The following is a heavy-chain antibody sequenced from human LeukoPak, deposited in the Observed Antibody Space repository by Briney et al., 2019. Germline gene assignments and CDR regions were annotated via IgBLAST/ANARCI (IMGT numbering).Heavy chain of an antibody. CDR1: GGSISSYY. CDR3: ARLRRGYSYGHYYYYYGMDV. V-gene: IGHV4-59*08. Sequence: SETLSLTCTVSGGSISSYYWSWIRQPPGKGLEWIGYIYYSGSTNYNPSLKSRVTISVDTSKNRFSLKLSSVTAADTAVYYCARLRRGYSYGHYYYYYGMDVWGQGTTVTVSS. CDR2: IYYSGST. D-gene: IGHD5-18*01. J-gene: IGHJ6*02.